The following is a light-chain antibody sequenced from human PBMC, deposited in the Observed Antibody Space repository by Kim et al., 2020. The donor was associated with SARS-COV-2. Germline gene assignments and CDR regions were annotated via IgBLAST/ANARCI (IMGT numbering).Light chain of an antibody. V-gene: IGLV3-1*01. CDR1: KLGDKY. Sequence: SVSPGQTASITCSGDKLGDKYAYWYQQKPGQSPVVVIYQDDKRPSGIPERFSGSNSGNTATLTISGTQSADEADYYCQAWDSAMVFGGGTKLTVL. CDR2: QDD. CDR3: QAWDSAMV. J-gene: IGLJ2*01.